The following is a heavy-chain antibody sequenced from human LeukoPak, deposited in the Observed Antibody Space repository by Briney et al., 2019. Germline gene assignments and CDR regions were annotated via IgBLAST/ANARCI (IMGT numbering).Heavy chain of an antibody. CDR1: GYTFNSYG. Sequence: ASVKVSCKTSGYTFNSYGISWVRQAPGQGLEWMGWINPNSGGTNYAQKFQGRVTMTRDTSISTAYMELSRLRSDDTAVYYCARDPGIAAAGPDAFDIWGQGTMVTVSS. CDR3: ARDPGIAAAGPDAFDI. V-gene: IGHV1-2*02. CDR2: INPNSGGT. J-gene: IGHJ3*02. D-gene: IGHD6-13*01.